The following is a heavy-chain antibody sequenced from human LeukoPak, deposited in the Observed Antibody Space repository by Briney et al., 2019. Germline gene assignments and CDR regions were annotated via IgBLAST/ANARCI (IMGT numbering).Heavy chain of an antibody. D-gene: IGHD3-22*01. CDR1: GFTFSSYG. J-gene: IGHJ4*02. CDR3: ANILDYYDSSGPTVDY. CDR2: IRYDGSNK. V-gene: IGHV3-30*02. Sequence: GGSLRLSCAASGFTFSSYGMHWVRQAPGKGLEWVAFIRYDGSNKYYADSVKGRFTISRDNSKNTLYLQMNSLRAEDTAVYYCANILDYYDSSGPTVDYWGQGTLVTVSS.